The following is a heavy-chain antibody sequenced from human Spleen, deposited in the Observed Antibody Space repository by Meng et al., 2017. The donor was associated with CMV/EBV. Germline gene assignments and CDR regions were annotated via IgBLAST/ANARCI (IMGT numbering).Heavy chain of an antibody. Sequence: FTGSYMHWGRQAPGQGLEWMGGINPNRGGTNYAQKFQGRVTMTRDTSISTAYMELSRLRSDDTAVYYCARGGQAYCGGDCYSGWFDPWGQGTLVTVSS. D-gene: IGHD2-21*01. J-gene: IGHJ5*02. V-gene: IGHV1-2*02. CDR3: ARGGQAYCGGDCYSGWFDP. CDR1: FTGSY. CDR2: INPNRGGT.